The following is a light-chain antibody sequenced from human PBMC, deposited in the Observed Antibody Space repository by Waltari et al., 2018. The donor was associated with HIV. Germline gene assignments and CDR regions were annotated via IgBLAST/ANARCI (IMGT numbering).Light chain of an antibody. J-gene: IGLJ3*02. CDR3: GTWDGSMSVV. CDR2: GDN. CDR1: FSNLGNNY. Sequence: QSVLTQPPSVSAAPGQSVTISCPGSFSNLGNNYVSWYRQFPGTVPKLPIYGDNKRPSGIPDRFSGSKSGTSATLGITGLQTGDEADYYCGTWDGSMSVVFGGGTKLTVL. V-gene: IGLV1-51*01.